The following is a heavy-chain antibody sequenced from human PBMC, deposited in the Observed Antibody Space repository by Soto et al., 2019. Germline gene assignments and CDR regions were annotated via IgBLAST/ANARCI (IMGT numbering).Heavy chain of an antibody. J-gene: IGHJ5*02. Sequence: QVQLVESGGGVVQPGRSLRLSCAASGFTFSTYAMHWVRQAPGKGLEWVAVISYDGKNQFYADSVKGRFTISRDNSKNTLYLHMNSLRVEDTSVYFGARDLLPLAGVHWAANRFDPWGQGTLVSVSS. CDR3: ARDLLPLAGVHWAANRFDP. D-gene: IGHD3-22*01. CDR2: ISYDGKNQ. CDR1: GFTFSTYA. V-gene: IGHV3-30*04.